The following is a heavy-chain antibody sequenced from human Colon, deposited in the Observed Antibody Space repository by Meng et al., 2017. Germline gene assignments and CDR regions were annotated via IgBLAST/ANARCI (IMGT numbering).Heavy chain of an antibody. CDR3: ARDPESSIAVAGTYAY. CDR2: ISSSSSYI. CDR1: GFTFSSYS. Sequence: GGSLRLSCAASGFTFSSYSMNWVRQAPGKGLEWVSSISSSSSYIYYADSVKGRFTISRDNAKNSLYLQMNSLRAEDTAVYYCARDPESSIAVAGTYAYWGQGKQVNGAS. J-gene: IGHJ4*01. V-gene: IGHV3-21*01. D-gene: IGHD6-19*01.